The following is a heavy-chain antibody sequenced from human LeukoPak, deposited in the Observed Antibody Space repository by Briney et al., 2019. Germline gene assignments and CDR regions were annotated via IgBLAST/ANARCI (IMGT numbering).Heavy chain of an antibody. J-gene: IGHJ5*02. Sequence: SQTLSLTCAISGDSVSSSSAAWNWIRQSPSRGLEWLGRTYYRSKWYNDYAVSVKSRITINPDTSKNQFSLQLNSVTPEDTAVYYCARVVRPAADRGAWFDPWGQGNLVTVSS. CDR1: GDSVSSSSAA. CDR3: ARVVRPAADRGAWFDP. D-gene: IGHD3-10*01. CDR2: TYYRSKWYN. V-gene: IGHV6-1*01.